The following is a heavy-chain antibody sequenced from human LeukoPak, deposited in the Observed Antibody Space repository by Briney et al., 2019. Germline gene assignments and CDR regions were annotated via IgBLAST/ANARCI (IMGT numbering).Heavy chain of an antibody. CDR2: IYSGGST. D-gene: IGHD1-7*01. V-gene: IGHV3-53*01. CDR1: GFTVSSNY. CDR3: ARGPYNWNYINFDY. J-gene: IGHJ4*02. Sequence: SGGSLRLSCAVSGFTVSSNYMSWVRQAPGKGLEWVSIIYSGGSTYYADSVKGRFTISRDNSKNTLYLQMNSLRAEDTAVYYCARGPYNWNYINFDYWGQGTLVTVSS.